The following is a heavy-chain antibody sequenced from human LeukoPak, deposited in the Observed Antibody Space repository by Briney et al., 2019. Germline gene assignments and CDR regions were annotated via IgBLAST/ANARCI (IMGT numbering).Heavy chain of an antibody. J-gene: IGHJ6*03. D-gene: IGHD6-13*01. CDR3: ARSAAAGTSYYYYMDV. Sequence: GGSLRLSCAASGFTFSSYVMSWVRQAPGKGLEWVSAISGSDDSTYYADSVKGRFTISRDNSKNTLYLEMNSLRAEDTAVYYCARSAAAGTSYYYYMDVWGKGTTVTISS. CDR1: GFTFSSYV. CDR2: ISGSDDST. V-gene: IGHV3-23*01.